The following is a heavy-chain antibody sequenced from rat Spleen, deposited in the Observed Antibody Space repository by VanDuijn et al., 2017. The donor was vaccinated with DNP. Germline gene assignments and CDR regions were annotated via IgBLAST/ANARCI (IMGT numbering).Heavy chain of an antibody. CDR2: INYDGVTA. CDR3: ASWGIRAYYFDS. V-gene: IGHV5-22*01. CDR1: GFTFSDYY. Sequence: EVQLVESGGGSVQPGGSLKLSCAASGFTFSDYYMAWVRQAPTKGLDWVAYINYDGVTAYNGDSVKGRFTISRDNSKSTLYLQMNSLRFEDTATYYCASWGIRAYYFDSWGQGVMVTVSS. D-gene: IGHD4-3*01. J-gene: IGHJ2*01.